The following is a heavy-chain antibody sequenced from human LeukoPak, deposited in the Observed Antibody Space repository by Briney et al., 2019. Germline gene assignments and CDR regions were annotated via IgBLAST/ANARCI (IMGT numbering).Heavy chain of an antibody. D-gene: IGHD1-26*01. Sequence: SETLSLTCTVSGYSIGNGYYWGWIRQPPGKGLEWIGSIYYSGSTYYNPSLKSRVTISVDTSKNQFSLKLSSVTAADTAVYYCARVGRWVVGATIDYWGQGTLVTVSS. V-gene: IGHV4-38-2*02. CDR1: GYSIGNGYY. CDR2: IYYSGST. J-gene: IGHJ4*02. CDR3: ARVGRWVVGATIDY.